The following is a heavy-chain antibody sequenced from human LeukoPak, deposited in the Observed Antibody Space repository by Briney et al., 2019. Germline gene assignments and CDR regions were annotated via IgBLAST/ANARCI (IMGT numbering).Heavy chain of an antibody. Sequence: GGSLRLSCAASGFTFGSYWMSWVRQAPGKGLEWVANIKQDGSEKYYVDSVKGRFTISRDNAKNSLYLQMNSLRAEDTAVYYCARSRWELLDAFDIWGQGTMVTVSS. CDR3: ARSRWELLDAFDI. CDR2: IKQDGSEK. CDR1: GFTFGSYW. D-gene: IGHD1-26*01. J-gene: IGHJ3*02. V-gene: IGHV3-7*03.